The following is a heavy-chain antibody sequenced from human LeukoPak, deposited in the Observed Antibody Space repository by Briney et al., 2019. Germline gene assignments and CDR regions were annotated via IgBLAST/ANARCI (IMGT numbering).Heavy chain of an antibody. CDR1: GGTFSSYA. V-gene: IGHV1-69*05. CDR2: IIPIFGTA. CDR3: ATSGDIVVVPAVQITNLYYYYYMDV. J-gene: IGHJ6*03. Sequence: ASVKVSCKASGGTFSSYAISWVRQAPGQGLEWMGVIIPIFGTANYAQKFQGRVTIATDESTSTAYMELSSLRSEDTAVYYCATSGDIVVVPAVQITNLYYYYYMDVWGKGTTVTVSS. D-gene: IGHD2-2*01.